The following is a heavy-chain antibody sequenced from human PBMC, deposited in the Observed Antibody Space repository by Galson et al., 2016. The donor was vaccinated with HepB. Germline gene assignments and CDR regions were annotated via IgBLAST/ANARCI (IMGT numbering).Heavy chain of an antibody. Sequence: CAISGDSVSSNSAAWDWIRQSPSRGLEWLGRTYYRSKWYNDYAVSVKSRITINSDTSKNQFSLHLNSVTPEDTAVYYCARDNWKMRGYTYGHTTANYGMDVWGQGTTVTVSS. V-gene: IGHV6-1*01. D-gene: IGHD5-18*01. CDR1: GDSVSSNSAA. CDR2: TYYRSKWYN. CDR3: ARDNWKMRGYTYGHTTANYGMDV. J-gene: IGHJ6*02.